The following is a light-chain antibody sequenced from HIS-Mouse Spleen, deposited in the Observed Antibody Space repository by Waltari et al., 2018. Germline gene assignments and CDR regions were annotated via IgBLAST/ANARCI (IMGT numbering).Light chain of an antibody. CDR2: AAA. Sequence: DIQMTQSPSSLSAPVGEAVTITCRASQSTRSYLNWYQQKPEKAPKLLIYAAASLQSGVPSRCSGSGSGTDFTLTISSLQPEDVATYYCQQSYSTPQWTFGQGTKVEIK. J-gene: IGKJ1*01. V-gene: IGKV1-39*01. CDR3: QQSYSTPQWT. CDR1: QSTRSY.